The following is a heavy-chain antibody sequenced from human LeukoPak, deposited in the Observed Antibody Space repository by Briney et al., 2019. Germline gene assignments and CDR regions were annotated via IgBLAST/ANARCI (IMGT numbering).Heavy chain of an antibody. V-gene: IGHV1-69*04. CDR1: GGTFSSYA. Sequence: SVKVSCKASGGTFSSYAISWVRQAPGQGLEWMGRIIPILGIANYAQKFQGRVTITADKSTSTAYMELSSLRSEDTAVYYCARDRGGMGVVPAAIGYWGQGILVTVFS. CDR3: ARDRGGMGVVPAAIGY. CDR2: IIPILGIA. J-gene: IGHJ4*02. D-gene: IGHD2-2*01.